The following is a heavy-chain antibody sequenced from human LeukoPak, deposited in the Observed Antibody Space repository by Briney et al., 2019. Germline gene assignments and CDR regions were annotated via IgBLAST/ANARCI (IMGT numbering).Heavy chain of an antibody. J-gene: IGHJ4*02. Sequence: PGGSLRLSCAASGFTFRTSGMHWVLQAPGKGLEWVAFIQYDGTDKFYADSVKGRFTISRDNSKNALYLQMNSLRAEDTAMYYCARDQQLEPFHYWGQGTLVTVSS. CDR3: ARDQQLEPFHY. CDR2: IQYDGTDK. CDR1: GFTFRTSG. V-gene: IGHV3-30*02. D-gene: IGHD1-1*01.